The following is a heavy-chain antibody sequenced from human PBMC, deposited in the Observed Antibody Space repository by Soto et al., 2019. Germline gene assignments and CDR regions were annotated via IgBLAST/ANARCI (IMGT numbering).Heavy chain of an antibody. D-gene: IGHD5-18*01. J-gene: IGHJ4*02. CDR1: GGSISSYY. CDR2: IYYSGST. CDR3: ARGRGYSYGIDY. V-gene: IGHV4-59*01. Sequence: ETLSLTCTVSGGSISSYYGSWIRQPPGKGLEWIGYIYYSGSTNYNPSLKSRVTISVDTSKNQFSLKLSSVTAADTAVYYCARGRGYSYGIDYWGQGTLVTVSS.